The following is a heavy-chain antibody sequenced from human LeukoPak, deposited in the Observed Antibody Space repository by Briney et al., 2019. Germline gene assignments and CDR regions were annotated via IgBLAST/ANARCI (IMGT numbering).Heavy chain of an antibody. D-gene: IGHD3-10*01. CDR3: ARGYGSGSFDY. J-gene: IGHJ4*02. CDR1: GYTFTGYY. V-gene: IGHV1-8*02. CDR2: MNPNSGNT. Sequence: ASVKVSCKASGYTFTGYYMHWVRQAPGQGLEWMGWMNPNSGNTGYAQKFQGRVTMTRNTSISTAYMELSSLRSEDTAVYYCARGYGSGSFDYWGQGTLVTVSS.